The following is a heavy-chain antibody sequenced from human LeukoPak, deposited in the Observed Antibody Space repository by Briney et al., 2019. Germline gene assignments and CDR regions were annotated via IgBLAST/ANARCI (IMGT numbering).Heavy chain of an antibody. D-gene: IGHD2-15*01. J-gene: IGHJ4*02. Sequence: SETLSLTCAVYGGSFSGYYWSWIRQPPGKGLEWIGEINHSGSTNYNPSLKSRVTISVDTSKSQFSLKLSSVTAADTAVYHCARGPSCSGGSCYGYYFDYWGQGTLVTVSS. CDR2: INHSGST. CDR3: ARGPSCSGGSCYGYYFDY. V-gene: IGHV4-34*01. CDR1: GGSFSGYY.